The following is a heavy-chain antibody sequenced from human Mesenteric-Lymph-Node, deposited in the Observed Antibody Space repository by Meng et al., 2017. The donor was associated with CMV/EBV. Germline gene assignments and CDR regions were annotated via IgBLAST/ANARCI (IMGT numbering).Heavy chain of an antibody. V-gene: IGHV3-30*02. CDR1: GFIFSSYG. CDR2: IRYDGSIE. Sequence: GESLKISCAASGFIFSSYGMHWVRQAPGKGLEWVAFIRYDGSIEYYADSVKGRFTISRDNSKNTLYLQMNSLRAEDTAVYYCATSDIVVVPAAIRGWGQGTLVTVSS. J-gene: IGHJ4*02. D-gene: IGHD2-2*02. CDR3: ATSDIVVVPAAIRG.